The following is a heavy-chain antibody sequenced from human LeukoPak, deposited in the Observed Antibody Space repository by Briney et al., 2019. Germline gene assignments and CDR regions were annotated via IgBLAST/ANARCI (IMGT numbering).Heavy chain of an antibody. CDR3: ARGDTAMVPSSLDY. CDR2: IIPIFGTA. V-gene: IGHV1-69*13. J-gene: IGHJ4*02. D-gene: IGHD5-18*01. Sequence: SVKVSCKASGGTFSSYAISWVRQAPGQGLEWMGGIIPIFGTANYAQKFQGRVTITADESTSTAYMELSSLRSEDTAVYYCARGDTAMVPSSLDYWGQGTLVTVSS. CDR1: GGTFSSYA.